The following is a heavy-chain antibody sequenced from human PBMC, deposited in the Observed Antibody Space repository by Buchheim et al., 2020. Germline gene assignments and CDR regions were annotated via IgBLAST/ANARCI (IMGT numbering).Heavy chain of an antibody. V-gene: IGHV3-7*01. CDR1: GITFSIYW. CDR2: INQDGSEK. D-gene: IGHD5-18*01. J-gene: IGHJ4*02. Sequence: EVQLVESGGGLVQPGGSLRLSCAASGITFSIYWMTWVRQAPGKGLEWVANINQDGSEKYYVDSVKGRFTISRDNAKNSLYLQMNSLRAEDTAVYYCARGVLYSYGADYVDYWGQGTL. CDR3: ARGVLYSYGADYVDY.